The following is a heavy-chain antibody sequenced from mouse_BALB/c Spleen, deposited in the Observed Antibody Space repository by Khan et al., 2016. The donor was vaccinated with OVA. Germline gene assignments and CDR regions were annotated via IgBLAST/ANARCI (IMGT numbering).Heavy chain of an antibody. CDR3: ARMSGGDFDF. CDR1: GYSITSDYA. Sequence: EVQLQESGPGLVKPSQSLSLTCTVTGYSITSDYAWNWIRQFPGNKLEWMGYISYSGNTKYNPSLKSRISLTRDTSKNQFFLQLNSVTTEDTATYYCARMSGGDFDFWGQGTTLTVSS. J-gene: IGHJ2*01. D-gene: IGHD4-1*01. CDR2: ISYSGNT. V-gene: IGHV3-2*02.